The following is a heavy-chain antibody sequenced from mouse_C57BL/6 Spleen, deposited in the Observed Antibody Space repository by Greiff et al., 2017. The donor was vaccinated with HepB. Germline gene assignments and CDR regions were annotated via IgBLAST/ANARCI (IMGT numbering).Heavy chain of an antibody. Sequence: VQLQQPGAELVRPGSSVKLSCKASGYTFTSYWMHWVKQRPIQGLEWIGNIDPSDSETPYNQKFKDKATLTVDKSSSTAYMQLSSLTSEDSAVYYCARRGLRRGYYFDYWGQGTTLTVSP. CDR1: GYTFTSYW. J-gene: IGHJ2*01. D-gene: IGHD2-2*01. V-gene: IGHV1-52*01. CDR2: IDPSDSET. CDR3: ARRGLRRGYYFDY.